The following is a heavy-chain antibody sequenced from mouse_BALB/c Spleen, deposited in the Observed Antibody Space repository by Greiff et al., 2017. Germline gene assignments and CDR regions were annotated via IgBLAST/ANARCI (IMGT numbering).Heavy chain of an antibody. CDR2: INPSTGYT. CDR3: ARMSGGYGNSWFAY. CDR1: GYTFTSYW. D-gene: IGHD2-10*02. V-gene: IGHV1-7*01. Sequence: VQLQQSGAELAKPGASVKMSCKASGYTFTSYWMHWVKQRPGQGLEWIGYINPSTGYTEYNQKFKDKATLTADKSSSTAYMQLSSLTSEDSAVEYSARMSGGYGNSWFAYWGQGTLVTVSA. J-gene: IGHJ3*01.